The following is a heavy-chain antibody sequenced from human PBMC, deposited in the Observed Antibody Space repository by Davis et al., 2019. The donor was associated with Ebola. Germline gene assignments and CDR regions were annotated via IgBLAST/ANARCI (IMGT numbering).Heavy chain of an antibody. CDR3: ARSTKTYYYYGMDV. V-gene: IGHV1-69*13. CDR2: IIPIFGTA. J-gene: IGHJ6*02. Sequence: SVQVSCQASGYTFTGHYMHRVRQAPGQGLEWMGGIIPIFGTANYAQKFLGRVTITADQSTSTAYMELSSLRSEDTAVYYCARSTKTYYYYGMDVWGQGTTVTVSS. CDR1: GYTFTGHY. D-gene: IGHD2-2*01.